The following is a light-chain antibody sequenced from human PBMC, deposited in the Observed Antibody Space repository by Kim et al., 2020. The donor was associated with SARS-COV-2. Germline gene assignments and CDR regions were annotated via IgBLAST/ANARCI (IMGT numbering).Light chain of an antibody. V-gene: IGLV2-8*01. CDR3: SSYAGTNNFYV. Sequence: SVTISCTGTSSDVGGYNFVSWHQQHPGKAPKLIIYDVNKRPSGVPNRFSGSKSGNTASLNVSGLQAEDEADYYCSSYAGTNNFYVFGTGTKVTVL. CDR1: SSDVGGYNF. CDR2: DVN. J-gene: IGLJ1*01.